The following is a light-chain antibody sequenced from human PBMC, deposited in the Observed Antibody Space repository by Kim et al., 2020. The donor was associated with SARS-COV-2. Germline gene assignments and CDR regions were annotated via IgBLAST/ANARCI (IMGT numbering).Light chain of an antibody. Sequence: DIQMTQSPSTLSASVGDRVTITCRASQSISNWLAWYQQKPGKAPKLLIYKASSLESGVPSRFSGSGSGTDFTLTISSLQPDDFATYYCQQYNSYTWTFGQGTKVDIK. J-gene: IGKJ1*01. V-gene: IGKV1-5*03. CDR2: KAS. CDR1: QSISNW. CDR3: QQYNSYTWT.